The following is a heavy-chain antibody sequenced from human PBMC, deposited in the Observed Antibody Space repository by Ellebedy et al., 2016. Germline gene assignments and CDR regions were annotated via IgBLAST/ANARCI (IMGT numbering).Heavy chain of an antibody. CDR1: GGSFSGYY. J-gene: IGHJ4*02. D-gene: IGHD6-6*01. CDR3: ARQGYSSSSDY. CDR2: INHSGST. V-gene: IGHV4-34*01. Sequence: SETLSLXCAVYGGSFSGYYWSWIRQPPGKGLEWIGEINHSGSTNYNPSLKSRVTISVDTSKNQFSLKLSSVTAADTAVYYCARQGYSSSSDYWGQGTLVTVSS.